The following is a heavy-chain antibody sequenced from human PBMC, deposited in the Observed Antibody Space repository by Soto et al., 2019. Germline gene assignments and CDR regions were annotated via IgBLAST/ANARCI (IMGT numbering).Heavy chain of an antibody. Sequence: PSETLSLTCAVSGGSISSGGYSWSWIRQPPGKGLEWIGYIYHSGSTYYNPSLKSRVTISVDRSKNQFSLKLNSVTAADTAVYYCASHQYCGGDCYTDYWGQGTLVTVSS. J-gene: IGHJ4*02. D-gene: IGHD2-21*02. CDR1: GGSISSGGYS. V-gene: IGHV4-30-2*01. CDR2: IYHSGST. CDR3: ASHQYCGGDCYTDY.